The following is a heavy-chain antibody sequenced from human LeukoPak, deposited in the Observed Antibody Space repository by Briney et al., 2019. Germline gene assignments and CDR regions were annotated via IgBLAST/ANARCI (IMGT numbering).Heavy chain of an antibody. CDR1: GGSVSSGSYY. J-gene: IGHJ5*02. Sequence: PSETLSLTCTVSGGSVSSGSYYWSWIRQPPGKGLEWIGYIYYSGSTNYNPSLKSRVTISVDTSKNQFSLKLSSVTAADTAVYYCARGSWRPYTPCSWFDPWGQGTLVTVSS. CDR3: ARGSWRPYTPCSWFDP. D-gene: IGHD3-16*01. CDR2: IYYSGST. V-gene: IGHV4-61*01.